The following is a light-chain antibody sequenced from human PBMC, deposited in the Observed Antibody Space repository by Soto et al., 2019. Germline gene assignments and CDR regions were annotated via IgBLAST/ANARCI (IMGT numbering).Light chain of an antibody. Sequence: QSALTQPASVSGSPGQSITISRTGTSSDVGGYNYVSWYQQHPGKAPKLMIYEVSNRPSGVSNRFSGSKSGNTASLTISGLQAEDEADYYCISYTSSSTPWVFGGGTKLTVL. V-gene: IGLV2-14*01. J-gene: IGLJ3*02. CDR3: ISYTSSSTPWV. CDR1: SSDVGGYNY. CDR2: EVS.